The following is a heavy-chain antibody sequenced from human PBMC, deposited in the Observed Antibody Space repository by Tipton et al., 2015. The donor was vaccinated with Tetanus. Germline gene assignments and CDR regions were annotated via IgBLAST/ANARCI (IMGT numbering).Heavy chain of an antibody. CDR3: ARANNDYPKKGPFDY. CDR1: GGSVRSGDYD. Sequence: TLSLTCTASGGSVRSGDYDWNWIRQPPGKGLEWIGYVHYSGRTNKSPSLKSRVTLSIDKSKNQFSLRLTSVTAADTAVYYCARANNDYPKKGPFDYWGQGARVIVSS. CDR2: VHYSGRT. D-gene: IGHD5-12*01. V-gene: IGHV4-61*08. J-gene: IGHJ4*02.